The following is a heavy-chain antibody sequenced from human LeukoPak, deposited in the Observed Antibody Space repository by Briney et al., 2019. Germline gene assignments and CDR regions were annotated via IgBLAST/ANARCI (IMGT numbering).Heavy chain of an antibody. CDR2: ISGFGGST. D-gene: IGHD6-19*01. CDR1: GFTFSGYV. CDR3: AKTSYSSGWPLDY. J-gene: IGHJ4*02. Sequence: GGSLRLSCAASGFTFSGYVMSWVRQAPGQGLEWVSTISGFGGSTYYADSVKGRFTISRDNSKNTLYLQMNSLRAEDTAVYYCAKTSYSSGWPLDYWGQGTLVTVSS. V-gene: IGHV3-23*01.